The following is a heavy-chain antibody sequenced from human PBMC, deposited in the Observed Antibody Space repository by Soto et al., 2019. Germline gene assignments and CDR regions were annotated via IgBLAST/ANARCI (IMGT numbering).Heavy chain of an antibody. CDR3: AKGGRQWLVTSDFNY. CDR1: GFTFGDYA. J-gene: IGHJ4*02. Sequence: VQLVESGGGVVQPGRSLRLSCAASGFTFGDYAMHWVRQAPGKGLEWVAVVSHDGRNTHYADSVKGRFTISRDSSKNTVSLEMTSLRAEHTAVYYCAKGGRQWLVTSDFNYWGQGALVTVSS. D-gene: IGHD6-19*01. V-gene: IGHV3-30*18. CDR2: VSHDGRNT.